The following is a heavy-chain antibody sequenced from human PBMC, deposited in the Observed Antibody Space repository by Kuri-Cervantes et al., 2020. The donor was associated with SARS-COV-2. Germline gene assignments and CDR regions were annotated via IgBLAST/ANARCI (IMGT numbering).Heavy chain of an antibody. CDR2: IYTSGST. J-gene: IGHJ4*02. V-gene: IGHV4-61*02. CDR3: ASSRASMITFGGVIDNFDY. D-gene: IGHD3-16*02. Sequence: LRLSCTVSGGSISSGSYYWSWIRQPAGKGLEWIGRIYTSGSTNYNPSLKSRVTISVDTSENQFSLKLSSVTAADTAVYYCASSRASMITFGGVIDNFDYWGQGTLVTVSS. CDR1: GGSISSGSYY.